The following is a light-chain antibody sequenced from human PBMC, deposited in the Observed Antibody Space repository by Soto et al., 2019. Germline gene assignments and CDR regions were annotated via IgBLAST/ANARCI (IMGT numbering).Light chain of an antibody. J-gene: IGKJ1*01. Sequence: EIVLTQSPGTLSLSPGERATLSYRASQSVSNSYLAWYQQKPGQAPRLLIYGASSRATDISDRFSGSGSGTDFTLTISRLEPEDFAVYYCQQYGSSPRTFGQGTKVDIK. CDR3: QQYGSSPRT. CDR1: QSVSNSY. V-gene: IGKV3-20*01. CDR2: GAS.